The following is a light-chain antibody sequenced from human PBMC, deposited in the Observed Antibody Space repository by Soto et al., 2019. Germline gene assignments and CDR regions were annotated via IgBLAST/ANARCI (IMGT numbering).Light chain of an antibody. CDR3: AAWDDSLSGLYV. CDR1: TSSIGRNY. CDR2: RNN. Sequence: QSVLTQTPSASGTPGQRVTISCSGGTSSIGRNYVYWYQQLPGTAPKLVIYRNNQRPSGVPDRFSGSKSGTSASLAIRGLRSEDEADYYCAAWDDSLSGLYVFGTGTKLTVL. V-gene: IGLV1-47*01. J-gene: IGLJ1*01.